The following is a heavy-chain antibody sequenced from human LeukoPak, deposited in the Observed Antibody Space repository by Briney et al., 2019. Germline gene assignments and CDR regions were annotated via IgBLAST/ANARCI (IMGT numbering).Heavy chain of an antibody. D-gene: IGHD3-22*01. CDR1: GFTFSNYN. CDR3: ARDLEDSSPFGAFDM. V-gene: IGHV3-48*02. J-gene: IGHJ3*02. Sequence: PGGSLRLSCAASGFTFSNYNINWVRQAPGKGLEWVSYISSSSSSTYYADSVKGRFTISRDNAKSSLYLQMNSLRDEDTALYYCARDLEDSSPFGAFDMWGQGTMVTVSS. CDR2: ISSSSSST.